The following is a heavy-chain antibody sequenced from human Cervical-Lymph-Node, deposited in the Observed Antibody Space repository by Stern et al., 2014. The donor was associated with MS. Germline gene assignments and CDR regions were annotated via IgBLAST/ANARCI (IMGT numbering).Heavy chain of an antibody. Sequence: EVQLVESGGGLIQPGGSLRLSCAASGFTVSSNYMSWVRQAPGKGLERVSVIYIGGSTYYADSAKGRITLPRDMSKNTLYLQMNSLRAEDTAVYYCARAPFQYYYDSSGYLSYYYGMDVWGQGTTVTVSS. V-gene: IGHV3-53*01. CDR1: GFTVSSNY. CDR2: IYIGGST. CDR3: ARAPFQYYYDSSGYLSYYYGMDV. J-gene: IGHJ6*02. D-gene: IGHD3-22*01.